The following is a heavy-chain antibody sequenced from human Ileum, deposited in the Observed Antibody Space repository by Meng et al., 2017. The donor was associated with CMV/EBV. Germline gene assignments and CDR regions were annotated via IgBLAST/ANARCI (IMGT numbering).Heavy chain of an antibody. Sequence: GESLKISCEGSGFPFNSHSMNWVRQAPGKGLEWISYMKSSGKDEYYADSVKGRFTISRDDAKNSVSLQMNDLKVEDTAVYYCMRDLLAIRLIPAAQDYWGQGTLVTVSS. D-gene: IGHD2-2*01. V-gene: IGHV3-21*05. CDR1: GFPFNSHS. CDR2: MKSSGKDE. CDR3: MRDLLAIRLIPAAQDY. J-gene: IGHJ4*02.